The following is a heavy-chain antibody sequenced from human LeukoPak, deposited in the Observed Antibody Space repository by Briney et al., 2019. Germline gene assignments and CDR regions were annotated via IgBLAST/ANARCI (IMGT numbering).Heavy chain of an antibody. CDR1: GFTFSDHI. CDR3: VRQFAS. Sequence: GGSLRLSCAASGFTFSDHIMNWVRQLPGKRLEWVAYVSGSGSTVYYADSVKGRFTISRDNGKSSLYLQMNSLRVGDTALYYCVRQFASWGQGTLVTVS. V-gene: IGHV3-48*01. J-gene: IGHJ4*02. CDR2: VSGSGSTV.